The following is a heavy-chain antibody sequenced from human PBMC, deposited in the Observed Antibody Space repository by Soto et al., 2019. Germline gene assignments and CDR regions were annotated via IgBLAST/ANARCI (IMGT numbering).Heavy chain of an antibody. V-gene: IGHV3-23*01. CDR1: GFTFSSYA. CDR3: AKESVTMVRGVVISRYFDL. CDR2: ISGSGGST. J-gene: IGHJ2*01. D-gene: IGHD3-10*01. Sequence: EVQLLESGGGLVQPGGSLRLSCAASGFTFSSYAMSWVRQAPGKGLEWVAAISGSGGSTYYADSVKGRFTISRNNSKNPLVLQMNSLRAEDTAVYYCAKESVTMVRGVVISRYFDLWGRGTLVTVSS.